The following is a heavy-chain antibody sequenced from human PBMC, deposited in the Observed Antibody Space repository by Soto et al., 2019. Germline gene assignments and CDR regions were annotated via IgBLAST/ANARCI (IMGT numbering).Heavy chain of an antibody. Sequence: SETLSLTCTVSGGSISSYYWSWIRQPPGKGLEWIGYIYYSGSTNYNPSLKSRVTISVDTSKNQFSLKLSSVTAADTAVYYCANGQYYDAVTGSEPFALWGQGTLVTVSS. D-gene: IGHD3-9*01. J-gene: IGHJ4*02. CDR1: GGSISSYY. CDR3: ANGQYYDAVTGSEPFAL. CDR2: IYYSGST. V-gene: IGHV4-59*01.